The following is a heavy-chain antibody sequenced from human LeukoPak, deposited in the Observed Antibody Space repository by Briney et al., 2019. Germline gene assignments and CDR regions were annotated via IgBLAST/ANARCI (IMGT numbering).Heavy chain of an antibody. CDR1: GGSISGGVHY. Sequence: SQTLSLTCSVSGGSISGGVHYWSWIRHHPGKGLEWIGYIYYSGSTYYNPSLKRRVTISVDTSKNQFSLKLSSVTAADTAVYYCASGSWYPVEYWGQGTLVTVSS. V-gene: IGHV4-31*03. CDR2: IYYSGST. D-gene: IGHD6-13*01. J-gene: IGHJ4*02. CDR3: ASGSWYPVEY.